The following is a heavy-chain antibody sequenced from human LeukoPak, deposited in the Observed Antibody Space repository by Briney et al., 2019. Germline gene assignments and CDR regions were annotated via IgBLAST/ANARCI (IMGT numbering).Heavy chain of an antibody. J-gene: IGHJ3*02. CDR1: GGSISSYY. D-gene: IGHD6-13*01. CDR2: IYYSGST. Sequence: PSETLSLTCTVSGGSISSYYWSWIRQPPGKGLEWIGDIYYSGSTNYNPSLKSRVTISVDTSKNQFSLKLSSVTAADTAVYYCARDLVAAAPHNDAFDIWGQGTMVTVSS. CDR3: ARDLVAAAPHNDAFDI. V-gene: IGHV4-59*01.